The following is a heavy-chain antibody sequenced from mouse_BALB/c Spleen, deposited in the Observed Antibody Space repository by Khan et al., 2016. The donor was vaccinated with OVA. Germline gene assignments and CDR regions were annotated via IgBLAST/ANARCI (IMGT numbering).Heavy chain of an antibody. J-gene: IGHJ2*01. CDR2: ISYSGST. Sequence: EVQLQESGPGLVKPSQSLSLTCTVTGYSITSGYGWNWIRQFPGNKLEWMGYISYSGSTNYNPSLKSRISNTRNTSKNQFFLQLNSVTTEDTATYYCARTARIKYWGQGTTLTVSS. D-gene: IGHD1-2*01. V-gene: IGHV3-2*02. CDR3: ARTARIKY. CDR1: GYSITSGYG.